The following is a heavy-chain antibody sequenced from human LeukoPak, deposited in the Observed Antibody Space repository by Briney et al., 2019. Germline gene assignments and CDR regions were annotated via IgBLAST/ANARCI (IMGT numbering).Heavy chain of an antibody. CDR3: ARGPDHGGSYYHD. CDR2: ISWNSGSI. V-gene: IGHV3-9*01. D-gene: IGHD1-26*01. Sequence: GGSLRLSCAASGFTFDDYAMHWVRQAPGKGLEWVSGISWNSGSIGYADSVKGRFTISRDNAKNSLYLQMNSLRVEDTAVYYCARGPDHGGSYYHDWGQGTLVTVSA. J-gene: IGHJ4*02. CDR1: GFTFDDYA.